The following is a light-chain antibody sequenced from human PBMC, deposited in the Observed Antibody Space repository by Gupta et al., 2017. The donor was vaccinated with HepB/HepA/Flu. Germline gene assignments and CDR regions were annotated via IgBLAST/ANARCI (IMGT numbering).Light chain of an antibody. CDR3: KQALQTTWT. CDR1: HSPLHSNGYNY. Sequence: DIVMTQSPLSLLATPGEPAAISCSPSHSPLHSNGYNYLDWYLQKPGQSPQLLIYLGSNRASGVPDSFSGSGSGTDFTLKISRVEAEDVGVYYCKQALQTTWTFGQGTKVEIK. V-gene: IGKV2-28*01. J-gene: IGKJ1*01. CDR2: LGS.